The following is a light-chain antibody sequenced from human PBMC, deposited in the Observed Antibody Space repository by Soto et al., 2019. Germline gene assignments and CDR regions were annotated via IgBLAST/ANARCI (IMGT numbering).Light chain of an antibody. CDR1: QSVSSNH. V-gene: IGKV3-20*01. Sequence: DIVLTQSPGTLSLSPCERATLSFRASQSVSSNHLAWYQQKPGQAPRLLIYGGSSRATGIPVRFSGSGSETDFTLTITRLEPEDFAVYYCQQYSSPRTFGQGTKVDIK. CDR3: QQYSSPRT. J-gene: IGKJ1*01. CDR2: GGS.